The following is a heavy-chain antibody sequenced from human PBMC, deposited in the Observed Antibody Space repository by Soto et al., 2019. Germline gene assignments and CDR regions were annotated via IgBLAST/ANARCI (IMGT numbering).Heavy chain of an antibody. D-gene: IGHD5-12*01. CDR3: ARDSGMATRPFDY. CDR1: GGSIRSGGYY. CDR2: IYYSGST. V-gene: IGHV4-31*03. Sequence: SETLSLTCTVSGGSIRSGGYYWRWIRQHPGKGLEWIGYIYYSGSTYYNPSLKSRVTISVDTSKNQFSLKLSSVTAADTAVYYCARDSGMATRPFDYWGQGTLVTVSS. J-gene: IGHJ4*02.